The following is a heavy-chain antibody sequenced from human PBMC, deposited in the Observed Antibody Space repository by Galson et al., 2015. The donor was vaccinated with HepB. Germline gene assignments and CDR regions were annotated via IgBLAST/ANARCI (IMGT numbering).Heavy chain of an antibody. CDR1: GFTFRGHS. Sequence: SLRLSCAASGFTFRGHSMHWVRQAPGKGLEWVAVIWYDGSNKDYADSVRGRFTISRDNSKNTVYLQMNSLRAEDTAVYYCARESEVSGWYFFDYWAREPWSPSPQ. J-gene: IGHJ4*02. D-gene: IGHD6-19*01. CDR2: IWYDGSNK. V-gene: IGHV3-33*08. CDR3: ARESEVSGWYFFDY.